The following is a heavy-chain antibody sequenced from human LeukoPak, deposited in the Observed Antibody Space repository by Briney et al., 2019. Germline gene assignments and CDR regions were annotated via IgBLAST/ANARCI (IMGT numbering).Heavy chain of an antibody. CDR1: GGTFSSYA. CDR2: IIPIFGTA. Sequence: GASVKVSCKASGGTFSSYAISWVRQAPGQGLEWMGGIIPIFGTANYAQKFQGRVTMTRDTSTSTVYMELSSLRSEDTAVYYCARVSEGSGSYPTYFDYWGQGTLVTVSS. CDR3: ARVSEGSGSYPTYFDY. J-gene: IGHJ4*02. D-gene: IGHD3-10*01. V-gene: IGHV1-69*05.